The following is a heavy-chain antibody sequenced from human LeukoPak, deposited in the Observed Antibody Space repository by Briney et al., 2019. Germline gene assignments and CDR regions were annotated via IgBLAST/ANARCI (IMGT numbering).Heavy chain of an antibody. CDR3: AKAWYSSGWLDY. V-gene: IGHV3-30*18. J-gene: IGHJ4*02. CDR1: GFTFSSYG. Sequence: TGRSLRLSCAASGFTFSSYGMHWVRQAPGKGLEWVALISYDGGNKYYADSVKGRFTISRDNSKNTLYLQMNSLRVEDTAVYYCAKAWYSSGWLDYWGQGTLVTVSS. CDR2: ISYDGGNK. D-gene: IGHD6-19*01.